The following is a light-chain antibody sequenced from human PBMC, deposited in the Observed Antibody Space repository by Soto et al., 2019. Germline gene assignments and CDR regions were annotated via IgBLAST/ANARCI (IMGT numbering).Light chain of an antibody. J-gene: IGKJ3*01. V-gene: IGKV1-9*01. CDR2: AAS. Sequence: IQLTQSPSSLSASVGDRVTITCRASQGISSYLAWYQQKPGKAPKLLIYAASTWQSGVPSRFSGSGSGTDFTLTISRLQPEDFATYYWHQLNSYLSFGPGTKVDIK. CDR3: HQLNSYLS. CDR1: QGISSY.